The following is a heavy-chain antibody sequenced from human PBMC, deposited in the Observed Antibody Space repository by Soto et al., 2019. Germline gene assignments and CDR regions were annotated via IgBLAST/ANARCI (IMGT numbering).Heavy chain of an antibody. V-gene: IGHV4-34*01. CDR3: ARVSGGSGSYYTFDY. CDR1: GGSFSGYY. D-gene: IGHD3-10*01. CDR2: INHSGST. Sequence: PSETLSLTCAVYGGSFSGYYWSWIRQPPGKGLEWIGEINHSGSTNYNPSLKSRVTISVDTSKNQFSLKLSSVTAADTAVYYCARVSGGSGSYYTFDYWGQGTLVTVSS. J-gene: IGHJ4*02.